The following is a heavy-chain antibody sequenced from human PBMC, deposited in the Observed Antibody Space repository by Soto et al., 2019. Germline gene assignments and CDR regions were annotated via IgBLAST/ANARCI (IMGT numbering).Heavy chain of an antibody. CDR2: ISFDGEDS. CDR1: GFVFSDYG. Sequence: QVVLVESGGGVVQPGKSLRLSCAASGFVFSDYGLHWLRQTPGKGLEWLAFISFDGEDSYYADSVKGRFDISRDTSTNTLYLQMNILRREDTAVYFCARSEHGYNAFDFWGRGTLVTVS. D-gene: IGHD5-12*01. CDR3: ARSEHGYNAFDF. V-gene: IGHV3-30*09. J-gene: IGHJ4*02.